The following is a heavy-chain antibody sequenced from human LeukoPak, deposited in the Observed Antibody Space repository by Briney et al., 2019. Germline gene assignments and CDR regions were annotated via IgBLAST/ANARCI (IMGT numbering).Heavy chain of an antibody. V-gene: IGHV1-2*04. CDR1: GYTFTGYY. Sequence: ASVTVSCKASGYTFTGYYMHWVRQAPGQGLEWMGWINPNSGGTNYAQKFQGWVTMTRDTSISTAYMELSRLRSDDTAVYYCARGPPIAAAEIDYWGQGTLVTVSS. CDR2: INPNSGGT. D-gene: IGHD6-13*01. J-gene: IGHJ4*02. CDR3: ARGPPIAAAEIDY.